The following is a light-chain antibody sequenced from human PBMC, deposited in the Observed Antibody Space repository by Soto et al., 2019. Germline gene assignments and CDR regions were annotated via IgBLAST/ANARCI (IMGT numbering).Light chain of an antibody. J-gene: IGKJ4*01. V-gene: IGKV3-11*01. CDR1: QSVSSY. CDR3: QQRANWPLT. Sequence: EIVLTQSPATLSLSPGERATLSCRASQSVSSYLAWYQQKPGQAPRLLIYDASNRATGIPVRFRGSGSGTDFILTISSLEPEDFAVYYCQQRANWPLTFGGGTEVEIK. CDR2: DAS.